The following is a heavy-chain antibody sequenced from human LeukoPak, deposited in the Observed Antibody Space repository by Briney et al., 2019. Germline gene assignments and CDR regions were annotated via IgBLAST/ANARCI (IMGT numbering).Heavy chain of an antibody. CDR1: GVTFSGYS. V-gene: IGHV3-21*01. J-gene: IGHJ4*02. Sequence: GGSLRLSCAGSGVTFSGYSMNWVRQAPGKGLEWVSSITSGSSCIYYADSVKGRFTISRDNAKNSLYLQMNSLRAEDTAVYYCARRDGYTFDYWGQGTLVTVSS. CDR3: ARRDGYTFDY. CDR2: ITSGSSCI. D-gene: IGHD5-24*01.